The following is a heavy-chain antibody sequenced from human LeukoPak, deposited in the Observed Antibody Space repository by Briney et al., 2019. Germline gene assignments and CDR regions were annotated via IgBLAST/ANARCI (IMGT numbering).Heavy chain of an antibody. J-gene: IGHJ4*02. Sequence: GGSLRLSCAASGFTFSTYWMSWVRQARGKGLEWVANIKQDGSEKYYVDSVQGRFTISRDNAKNSLYLQMNSLRAEDTAMYYCARDSAGNDYWGQGTLVTVSS. CDR1: GFTFSTYW. CDR2: IKQDGSEK. CDR3: ARDSAGNDY. V-gene: IGHV3-7*01. D-gene: IGHD6-13*01.